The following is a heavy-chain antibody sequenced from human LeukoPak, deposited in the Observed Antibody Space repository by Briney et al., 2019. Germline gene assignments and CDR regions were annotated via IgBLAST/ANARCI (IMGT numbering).Heavy chain of an antibody. CDR1: Y. D-gene: IGHD3-10*01. J-gene: IGHJ6*02. Sequence: YWIGWIRQPPGKGLEWIGYIYYSGSTYYNPSLKSRVTISVDTSKNQFSLKLSSVTAADTAVYYCARDFREYYYGSGTHYYYYGMDVWGQGTTVTVSS. V-gene: IGHV4-30-4*08. CDR3: ARDFREYYYGSGTHYYYYGMDV. CDR2: IYYSGST.